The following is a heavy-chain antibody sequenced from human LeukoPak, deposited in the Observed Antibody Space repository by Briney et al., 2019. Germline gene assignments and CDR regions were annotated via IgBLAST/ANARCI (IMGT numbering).Heavy chain of an antibody. CDR2: IYYSGST. CDR3: AKSTRHFRSGFVPDAFDI. CDR1: GGSISSGDYY. D-gene: IGHD3-3*02. V-gene: IGHV4-30-4*08. Sequence: PSETLSLTCTVSGGSISSGDYYWSWIRQTPGKGLEWIGYIYYSGSTYYNPSLKSRVTISVDTSKNQFSLKLSSVTAADTAVYYCAKSTRHFRSGFVPDAFDIWGQGTMVTVSS. J-gene: IGHJ3*02.